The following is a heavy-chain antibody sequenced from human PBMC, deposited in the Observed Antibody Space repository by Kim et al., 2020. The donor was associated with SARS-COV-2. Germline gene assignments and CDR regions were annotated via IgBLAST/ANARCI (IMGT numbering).Heavy chain of an antibody. V-gene: IGHV3-15*01. CDR1: GFTFSNAW. J-gene: IGHJ4*02. Sequence: GGSLRLSCAASGFTFSNAWMSWVRQAPGKGLEWVGRIKSKTDGGTTDYAAPVKGRFTISRDDSKNTLYLQMNSLKTEDTAVYYCTTDFPSIWFGESTILVDYWGQGTLVTVSS. CDR2: IKSKTDGGTT. CDR3: TTDFPSIWFGESTILVDY. D-gene: IGHD3-10*01.